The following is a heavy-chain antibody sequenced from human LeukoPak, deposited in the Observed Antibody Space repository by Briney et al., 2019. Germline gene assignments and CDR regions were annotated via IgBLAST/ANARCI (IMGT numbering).Heavy chain of an antibody. V-gene: IGHV4-39*07. J-gene: IGHJ5*02. Sequence: PSQSLSLTCTVSGGSVSGTSYCSGCLRPPPGKGLEWIVSIYYRGSTYYHPSLNSRVNISVDTSKDQFSLKRSSVTGADAAVYYCARVQCRLSLFDLWGQRTLVSVS. CDR2: IYYRGST. D-gene: IGHD2-15*01. CDR1: GGSVSGTSYC. CDR3: ARVQCRLSLFDL.